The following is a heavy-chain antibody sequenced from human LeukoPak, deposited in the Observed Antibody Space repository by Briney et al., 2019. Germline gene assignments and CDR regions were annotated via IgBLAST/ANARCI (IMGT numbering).Heavy chain of an antibody. Sequence: PSETLSLTCTVSGGSISSGGYYWSWIRQPPGKGLEWIGYIYHSGSTYYNPSLKSRVTISVDRSENQFSLKLSSVTAADTAVYYCARERPYCSSTSCSRYYFDYWGQGTLVTVSS. J-gene: IGHJ4*02. CDR3: ARERPYCSSTSCSRYYFDY. CDR2: IYHSGST. CDR1: GGSISSGGYY. V-gene: IGHV4-30-2*01. D-gene: IGHD2-2*01.